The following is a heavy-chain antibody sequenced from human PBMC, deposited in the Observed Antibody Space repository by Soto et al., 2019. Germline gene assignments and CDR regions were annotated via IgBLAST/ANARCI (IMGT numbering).Heavy chain of an antibody. CDR1: GGTFISYA. V-gene: IGHV1-69*13. Sequence: ASVKVSCKASGGTFISYAISWVRQAPGQGLEWMGGIIPIFGTANYAQKFQGRVTITADESTSTAYMELSSLRSEDTAVYYCAGCPFYGGNSGYYYGMDVWGQGTTVTVSS. CDR3: AGCPFYGGNSGYYYGMDV. J-gene: IGHJ6*02. D-gene: IGHD4-17*01. CDR2: IIPIFGTA.